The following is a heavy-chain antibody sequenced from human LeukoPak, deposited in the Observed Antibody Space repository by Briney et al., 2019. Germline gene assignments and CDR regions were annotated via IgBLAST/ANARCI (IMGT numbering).Heavy chain of an antibody. CDR3: GRSPAAGSSWYFDY. CDR1: GFTFSTYG. Sequence: GGSLRLSCAASGFTFSTYGMHWVRQAPGKGLEWVAYISSSSSYTNYADSVKGRFTISRDNSKNSLYLQMNSLRAEDTAVYYCGRSPAAGSSWYFDYWGQGTLVTVSS. J-gene: IGHJ4*02. V-gene: IGHV3-21*05. D-gene: IGHD6-13*01. CDR2: ISSSSSYT.